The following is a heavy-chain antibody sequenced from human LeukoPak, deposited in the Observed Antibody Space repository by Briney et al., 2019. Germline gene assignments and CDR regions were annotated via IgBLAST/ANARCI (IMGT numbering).Heavy chain of an antibody. CDR2: INQDGSET. D-gene: IGHD3-3*01. CDR1: GFTFNNYW. J-gene: IGHJ5*02. V-gene: IGHV3-7*01. Sequence: GGSLRLSCAASGFTFNNYWMSWVRQAPGKGLEWVANINQDGSETYYVDSVKGRFTISRDNAVNSLYLQMNSLRAEDTAMYYCARDSRMNYYASWGRGTLVTVSS. CDR3: ARDSRMNYYAS.